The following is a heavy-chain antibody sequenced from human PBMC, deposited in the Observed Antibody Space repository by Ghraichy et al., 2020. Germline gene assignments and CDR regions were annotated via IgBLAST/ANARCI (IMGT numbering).Heavy chain of an antibody. CDR2: INAGNGNT. Sequence: ASVKVSCKASGYTFTNYAMHWVRQAPGQRLEWMGWINAGNGNTKYSQNFQGRVTITRDTSATTAHMELSSLRTEDTAVYYCARGTGGYYYYGMDVWGQGTLVTVSS. CDR1: GYTFTNYA. J-gene: IGHJ6*02. V-gene: IGHV1-3*01. CDR3: ARGTGGYYYYGMDV. D-gene: IGHD3-16*01.